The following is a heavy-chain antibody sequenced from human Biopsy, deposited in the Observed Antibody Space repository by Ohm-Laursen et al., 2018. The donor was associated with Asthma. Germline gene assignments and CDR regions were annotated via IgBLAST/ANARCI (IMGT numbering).Heavy chain of an antibody. J-gene: IGHJ3*02. V-gene: IGHV1-3*04. CDR3: ARTYYDFLTGQVNDAFDI. Sequence: SVKVSCKASGYNFISFAIHWVRQAPGQRLEWMGWVNTGNGDTKYSQKFQGRVTITRDTSASTAYMDLSSLRSEDTAVYYCARTYYDFLTGQVNDAFDIWGQGTVVTVSS. CDR2: VNTGNGDT. CDR1: GYNFISFA. D-gene: IGHD3-9*01.